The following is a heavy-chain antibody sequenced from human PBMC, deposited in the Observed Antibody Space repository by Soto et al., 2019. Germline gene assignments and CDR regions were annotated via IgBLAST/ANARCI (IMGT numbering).Heavy chain of an antibody. CDR1: GYTFTSFA. J-gene: IGHJ5*02. CDR2: INAGNGNT. CDR3: ARVADSSAYYPHWFDP. Sequence: QVQLVQSGAEVKKPGASVKVSCKGSGYTFTSFAMHWVRQAPGQRLEWMGWINAGNGNTKYSEKFQGRVTITRDTSASTVYMELSSLRSEDTAVYYCARVADSSAYYPHWFDPWGQGTLVTVSS. D-gene: IGHD3-22*01. V-gene: IGHV1-3*01.